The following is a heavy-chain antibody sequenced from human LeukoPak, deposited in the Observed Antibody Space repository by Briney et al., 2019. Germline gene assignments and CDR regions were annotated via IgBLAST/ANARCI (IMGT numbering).Heavy chain of an antibody. CDR3: AKSSCGGDCYPQD. D-gene: IGHD2-21*02. CDR1: GLTVSSTY. Sequence: PGGSLRLSCAASGLTVSSTYMSWVRQAPGKGLEWVAVISYDGSNKYYADSLKGRFTISRDNSKNTLSLQMNGLRAEDTAVYYCAKSSCGGDCYPQDWGQGTLVTVSS. V-gene: IGHV3-30*18. CDR2: ISYDGSNK. J-gene: IGHJ4*02.